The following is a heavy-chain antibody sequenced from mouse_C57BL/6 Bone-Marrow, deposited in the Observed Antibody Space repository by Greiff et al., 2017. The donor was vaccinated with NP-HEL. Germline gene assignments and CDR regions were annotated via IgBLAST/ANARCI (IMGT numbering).Heavy chain of an antibody. CDR1: GYTFTDYE. J-gene: IGHJ4*01. CDR3: TRWGYIYAMDY. CDR2: IDPETGGT. Sequence: QVQLQQSGAELVRPGASVTLSCKASGYTFTDYEMHWVKQTPVHGLEWIGAIDPETGGTAYNPKFKGKAILTADKSSSTAYMELRSLTSEDSAVYYCTRWGYIYAMDYWGQGTSVTVSS. V-gene: IGHV1-15*01. D-gene: IGHD2-2*01.